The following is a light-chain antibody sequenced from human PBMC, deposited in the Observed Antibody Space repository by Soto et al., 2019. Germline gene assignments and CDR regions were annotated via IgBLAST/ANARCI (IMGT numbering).Light chain of an antibody. J-gene: IGLJ1*01. CDR2: EVT. V-gene: IGLV2-14*01. Sequence: QSVLTQPASVSGSPGQTITISCTGTSSDIGGYNAVSWYQHHPGKAPKLIIYEVTHRPAGISDRFSASKSGNTASLTISGLQAEDEADYYCNSFRVNHLYVFGTGTRSQS. CDR3: NSFRVNHLYV. CDR1: SSDIGGYNA.